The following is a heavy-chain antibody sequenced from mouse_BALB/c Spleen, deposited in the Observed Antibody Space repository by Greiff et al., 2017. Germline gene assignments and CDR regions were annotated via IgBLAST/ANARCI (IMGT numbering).Heavy chain of an antibody. J-gene: IGHJ4*01. D-gene: IGHD2-14*01. Sequence: VQLQQSGAELMKPGASVKISCKATGYTFSSYWIAWVKQRPGHGLEWIGEILPGSGSTNYNEKFKGKATFTADTSSNTAYMQLSSLTSEDSAVYYCARIYRYDYYAMDYWGQGTSVTVSS. CDR3: ARIYRYDYYAMDY. CDR1: GYTFSSYW. CDR2: ILPGSGST. V-gene: IGHV1-9*01.